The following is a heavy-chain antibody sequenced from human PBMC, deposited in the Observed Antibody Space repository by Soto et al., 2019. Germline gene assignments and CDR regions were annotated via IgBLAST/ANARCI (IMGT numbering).Heavy chain of an antibody. V-gene: IGHV4-39*01. Sequence: SETLCLTCTVSGGSISSSSYCWGWIRQPPGKGLEWIGSIYYSGSTYYNPSLKSRVTISVDTSKNQFSLKLSSVTAADTAVYYCARSGPSSSFYARYYFDYWGQGTLVTVSS. D-gene: IGHD6-6*01. CDR2: IYYSGST. CDR3: ARSGPSSSFYARYYFDY. CDR1: GGSISSSSYC. J-gene: IGHJ4*02.